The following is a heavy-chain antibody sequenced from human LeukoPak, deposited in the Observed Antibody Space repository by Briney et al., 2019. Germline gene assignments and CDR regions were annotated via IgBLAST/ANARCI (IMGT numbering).Heavy chain of an antibody. V-gene: IGHV3-23*01. D-gene: IGHD3-22*01. Sequence: PGGSLRLSCAASGFTFSSYAMSWVRQAPGKGLEWVSAISGSGGSTYYADSVKGRFTISRDNSKNTLYLQMNSLRAEDTAVYYCAKDYFPYYYDSSGPSDYWGQGTLVTVSS. CDR2: ISGSGGST. J-gene: IGHJ4*02. CDR3: AKDYFPYYYDSSGPSDY. CDR1: GFTFSSYA.